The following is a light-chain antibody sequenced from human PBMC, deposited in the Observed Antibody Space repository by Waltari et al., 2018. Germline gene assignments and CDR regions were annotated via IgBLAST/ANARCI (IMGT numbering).Light chain of an antibody. CDR1: QIIRSN. Sequence: EIVMTQSPATLAVLPGERATLSCRASQIIRSNSAWYQHKPGQAPRLLIYGASASATGIPARFSGSGSGTEFTLTISSLQSEDFAVYFCQQYDNWLGTFGQGTKVEIK. J-gene: IGKJ1*01. V-gene: IGKV3-15*01. CDR3: QQYDNWLGT. CDR2: GAS.